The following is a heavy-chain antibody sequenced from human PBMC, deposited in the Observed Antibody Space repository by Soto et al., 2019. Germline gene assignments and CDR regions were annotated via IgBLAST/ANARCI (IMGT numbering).Heavy chain of an antibody. CDR1: GYTFTSYG. D-gene: IGHD6-19*01. CDR2: ISAYNGNT. CDR3: AAVEGRAVAGPFDY. V-gene: IGHV1-18*04. J-gene: IGHJ4*02. Sequence: QVQLVQSGAEGKKPGASVKVSCKASGYTFTSYGISWVRQAPGQGLEWMGGISAYNGNTNYAQKLQGRVTMTTDTSTSTAYMELRSLRSDDTAVYYCAAVEGRAVAGPFDYWGQGTLVTVSS.